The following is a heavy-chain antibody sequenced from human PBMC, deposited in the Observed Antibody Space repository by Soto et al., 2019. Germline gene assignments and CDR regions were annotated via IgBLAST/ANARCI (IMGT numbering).Heavy chain of an antibody. CDR1: GGSISSYY. D-gene: IGHD6-19*01. J-gene: IGHJ3*02. CDR3: ARPGWRNAPYDAFDI. Sequence: SETLSLTCTVSGGSISSYYWSWIRQPPGKGLEWIGYIYYSGSTNYNPSLKSRVTISVDTSKNQFSLKLSSVTAADTAVYYCARPGWRNAPYDAFDIWGQGTMVTVSS. V-gene: IGHV4-59*08. CDR2: IYYSGST.